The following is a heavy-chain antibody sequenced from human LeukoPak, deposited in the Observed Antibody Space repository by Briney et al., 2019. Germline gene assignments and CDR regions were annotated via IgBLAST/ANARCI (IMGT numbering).Heavy chain of an antibody. D-gene: IGHD2-21*02. CDR1: GGSISSGSYY. Sequence: PSETLSLTCTVSGGSISSGSYYWSWIRQPAGKGLEWIGRIYTSGSTNYNPSLKSRVTISVDTSKNQFSLKLSSVTAADTAVYYCARGPTDIVAVTAIWYFDYWGQGTLVTVSS. J-gene: IGHJ4*02. CDR2: IYTSGST. V-gene: IGHV4-61*02. CDR3: ARGPTDIVAVTAIWYFDY.